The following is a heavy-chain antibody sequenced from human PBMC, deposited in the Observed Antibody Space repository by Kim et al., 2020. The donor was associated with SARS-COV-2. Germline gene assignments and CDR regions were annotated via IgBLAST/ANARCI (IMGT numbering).Heavy chain of an antibody. CDR3: ATDPEQWLTVDY. V-gene: IGHV1-24*01. J-gene: IGHJ4*02. CDR1: GYTLTELS. Sequence: ASVKVSCKVSGYTLTELSMHWVRQAPGKGLEWMGGFDPEDGETIYAQKFQGRVTMTEDTSTDTAYMELSSLRSEDTAVYYCATDPEQWLTVDYWGQGTLVTVSS. CDR2: FDPEDGET. D-gene: IGHD6-19*01.